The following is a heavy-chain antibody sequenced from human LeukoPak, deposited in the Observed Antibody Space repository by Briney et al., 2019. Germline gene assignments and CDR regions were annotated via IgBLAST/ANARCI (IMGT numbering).Heavy chain of an antibody. J-gene: IGHJ4*02. Sequence: ASGKVSCKASGYTFTSYGISWVRQAPGQGLEWMGWVSSYNGNTNYAQKLQGRVTMTTDTSTSTAYMELRSLRSDDTAVYYCARDRNPTAMVVSSLDYWGQGTLVTVSP. V-gene: IGHV1-18*01. CDR3: ARDRNPTAMVVSSLDY. D-gene: IGHD5-18*01. CDR2: VSSYNGNT. CDR1: GYTFTSYG.